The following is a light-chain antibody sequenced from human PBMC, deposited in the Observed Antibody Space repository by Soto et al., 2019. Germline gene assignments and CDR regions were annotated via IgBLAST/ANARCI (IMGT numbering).Light chain of an antibody. CDR3: QQYDSSPRT. V-gene: IGKV3-11*01. CDR2: DAF. Sequence: ESVLTQSPATLSLSPGERATLSCRASPSVSNSLAWYQHKPGQAPRLLIYDAFNRATGVPTRFSGSGSGTDFTLTISSLEPEDFAVYYCQQYDSSPRTFGQGTKVEIK. J-gene: IGKJ1*01. CDR1: PSVSNS.